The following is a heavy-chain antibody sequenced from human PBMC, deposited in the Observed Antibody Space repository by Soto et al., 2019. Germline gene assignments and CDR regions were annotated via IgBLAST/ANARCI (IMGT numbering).Heavy chain of an antibody. V-gene: IGHV3-30-3*01. CDR1: GFTLSDYT. Sequence: GGSLRLSCAASGFTLSDYTLNWVRQAPGKGLEWVALLSYDGSNEYYADSVKGRFTISRDNSKNTFYLQMNSLRPEDTALYYCAKEGPRIVAHIPADWFDPWGQGTLVTVSS. J-gene: IGHJ5*02. CDR3: AKEGPRIVAHIPADWFDP. CDR2: LSYDGSNE. D-gene: IGHD5-12*01.